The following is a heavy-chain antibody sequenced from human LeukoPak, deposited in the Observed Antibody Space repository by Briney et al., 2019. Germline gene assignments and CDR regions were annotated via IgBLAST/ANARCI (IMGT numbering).Heavy chain of an antibody. CDR2: ISYDGSNK. CDR3: ANHGTGTDLDY. J-gene: IGHJ4*02. Sequence: PGGSLRLSCAASGFTFSSYGMHWVRQAPGKGLEWVAVISYDGSNKYYADSVKGRFTISRDNSKNTLYLQMNSLRAEDTAVYYCANHGTGTDLDYWGQGTLVTVSS. D-gene: IGHD3-10*01. CDR1: GFTFSSYG. V-gene: IGHV3-30*18.